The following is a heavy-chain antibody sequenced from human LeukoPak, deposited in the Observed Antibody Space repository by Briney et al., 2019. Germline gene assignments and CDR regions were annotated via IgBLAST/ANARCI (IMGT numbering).Heavy chain of an antibody. V-gene: IGHV4-31*03. Sequence: SETLSLTCTVSVGSISSGCYYWSWICQHPGKGLEWIGYIYYSGSTYYNPSLKSRVTISVDTSKNQFSLKLSSVTAADTAVYFCAREDCTNGVCLSFDYWGQGTLVTVSS. D-gene: IGHD2-8*01. CDR3: AREDCTNGVCLSFDY. J-gene: IGHJ4*02. CDR2: IYYSGST. CDR1: VGSISSGCYY.